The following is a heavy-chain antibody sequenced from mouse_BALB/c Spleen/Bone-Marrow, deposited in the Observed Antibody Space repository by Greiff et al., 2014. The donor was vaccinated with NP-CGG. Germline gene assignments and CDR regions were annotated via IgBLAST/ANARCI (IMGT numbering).Heavy chain of an antibody. V-gene: IGHV1-87*01. CDR3: ARYYRYDGGYAMAY. J-gene: IGHJ4*01. CDR2: IYPGDGDT. D-gene: IGHD2-14*01. Sequence: VQLQQSGAELARPGASVKLSCKASGYTFTTYWMQWVKQRPGQGLEWIGAIYPGDGDTRYTQKFKGKATLTADKSSSTAYMQLSSLVSEDSAVYYCARYYRYDGGYAMAYWGQGTSVTVSS. CDR1: GYTFTTYW.